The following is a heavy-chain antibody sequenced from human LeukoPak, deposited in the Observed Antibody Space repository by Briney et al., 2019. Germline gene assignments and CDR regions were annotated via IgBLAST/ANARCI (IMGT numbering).Heavy chain of an antibody. CDR2: INPSGGTT. D-gene: IGHD3-10*01. CDR3: ARDRGLNVCPSDY. Sequence: GASVEVSCKASGYTFTSYFMHWVRQAPGQGLEWMGIINPSGGTTSYAQKFQGRVTMTRDTSTSTVYMELSSLRSEDTAVYYCARDRGLNVCPSDYWGQGTLVIVSS. CDR1: GYTFTSYF. J-gene: IGHJ4*02. V-gene: IGHV1-46*01.